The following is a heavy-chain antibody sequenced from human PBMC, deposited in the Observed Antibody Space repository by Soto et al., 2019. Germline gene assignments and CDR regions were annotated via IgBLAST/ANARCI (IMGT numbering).Heavy chain of an antibody. V-gene: IGHV4-39*02. CDR1: GGSISSSSYY. D-gene: IGHD2-21*02. CDR2: IYYSGST. Sequence: SETLSLTCTVSGGSISSSSYYWGWIRQPPGKGLEWIGSIYYSGSTYYNPSLKSRVTISVDTSKNQFSLKLSSVTAADTAVYYCARDLWGYCGADCYPLDVWGQGTTVT. J-gene: IGHJ6*02. CDR3: ARDLWGYCGADCYPLDV.